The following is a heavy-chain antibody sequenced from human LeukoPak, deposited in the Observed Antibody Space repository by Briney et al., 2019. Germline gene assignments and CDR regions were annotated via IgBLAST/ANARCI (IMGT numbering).Heavy chain of an antibody. V-gene: IGHV3-15*01. CDR2: IKSKTDGGTT. D-gene: IGHD2-2*01. J-gene: IGHJ4*02. CDR3: TTDMGYCSSTSCSIDY. CDR1: GFIFSSAW. Sequence: GGSLRLSCAASGFIFSSAWMSWVRQSPGKGLEWVGRIKSKTDGGTTDYAAPVKGRFTISRDDSKNTLYLQMNSLKTEDTAVYYCTTDMGYCSSTSCSIDYWGQGTLVTVSS.